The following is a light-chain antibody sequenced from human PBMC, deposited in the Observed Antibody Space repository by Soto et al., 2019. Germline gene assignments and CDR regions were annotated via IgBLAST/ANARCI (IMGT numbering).Light chain of an antibody. CDR3: QQSYSTPPLT. Sequence: DIQMTQSPSSLSASVGDRVTITCRASQSISSYLYWYQQKPGKAPKLLIYAASSLQSGVPSRFSGSGSGTDFTLTISSLQPEDFATYYCQQSYSTPPLTFGQGTKVEIK. CDR2: AAS. CDR1: QSISSY. J-gene: IGKJ1*01. V-gene: IGKV1-39*01.